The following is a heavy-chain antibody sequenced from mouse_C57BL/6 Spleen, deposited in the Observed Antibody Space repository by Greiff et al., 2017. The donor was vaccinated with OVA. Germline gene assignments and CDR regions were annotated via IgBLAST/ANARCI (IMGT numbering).Heavy chain of an antibody. V-gene: IGHV5-6*01. D-gene: IGHD1-1*01. J-gene: IGHJ3*01. CDR1: GFTFSSYG. Sequence: EVKLMESGGDLVKPGGSLKLSCAASGFTFSSYGMSWVRQTPDKRLEWVATISSGGSYTYYPDSVKGRFTISRDNAKNTLYLQMSSLKSEDTAMYYCARHVYYYGSSPAWFAYWGQGTLVTVSA. CDR3: ARHVYYYGSSPAWFAY. CDR2: ISSGGSYT.